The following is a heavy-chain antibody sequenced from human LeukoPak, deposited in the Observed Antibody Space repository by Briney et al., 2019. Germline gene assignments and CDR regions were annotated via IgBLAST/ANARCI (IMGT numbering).Heavy chain of an antibody. D-gene: IGHD5-12*01. CDR2: INHSGST. J-gene: IGHJ4*02. Sequence: SETLSLTCAVYGGSFSGYYWSWIRQPPGKGLEWIGEINHSGSTNYNPSLKSRVTISVDTSKNQFSLKLSSVTAADTAVYYCARGIVATQPFDYWGQGTLVTVSS. V-gene: IGHV4-34*01. CDR1: GGSFSGYY. CDR3: ARGIVATQPFDY.